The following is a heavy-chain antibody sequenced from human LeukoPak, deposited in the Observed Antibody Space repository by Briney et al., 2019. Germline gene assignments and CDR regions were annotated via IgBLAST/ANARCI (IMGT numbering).Heavy chain of an antibody. D-gene: IGHD1-26*01. J-gene: IGHJ6*02. Sequence: GGSLRLSCAASGFTFSSYWMSWVRQAPGKGLEWVASIKQDGSEKDYADSVKGRFTISRDNAKNSLYLQMNSLRAEDTALYYCAKDIGGSYYYGMDVWGQGTTVTVSS. CDR2: IKQDGSEK. CDR1: GFTFSSYW. V-gene: IGHV3-7*03. CDR3: AKDIGGSYYYGMDV.